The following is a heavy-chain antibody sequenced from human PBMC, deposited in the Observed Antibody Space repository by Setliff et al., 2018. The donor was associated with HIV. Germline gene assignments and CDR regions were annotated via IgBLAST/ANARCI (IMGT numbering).Heavy chain of an antibody. D-gene: IGHD1-1*01. CDR1: GYSFSRFS. Sequence: ASVKVSCKASGYSFSRFSINWVRQAPGQGLEWMGWINTNSWIPTYAQGFTGRFVFSLDTSVSTAYLQISSLKAEDTAVYYCARGELDLDYWGQGTLVTVSS. V-gene: IGHV7-4-1*02. J-gene: IGHJ4*02. CDR3: ARGELDLDY. CDR2: INTNSWIP.